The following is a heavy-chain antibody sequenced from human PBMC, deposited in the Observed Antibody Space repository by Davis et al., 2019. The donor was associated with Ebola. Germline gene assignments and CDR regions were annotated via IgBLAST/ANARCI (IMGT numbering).Heavy chain of an antibody. CDR2: ISYDGSNK. V-gene: IGHV3-30*18. J-gene: IGHJ4*02. Sequence: GESLKISCAASGFTFSSYVMHWVRPAPGKGLEWVAVISYDGSNKYYADSVKGRFTISRDNSKNTLYLQMNSLRAEDTAVYYCAKQRGVGAIDYDYWGRGTVVTVSS. D-gene: IGHD1-26*01. CDR1: GFTFSSYV. CDR3: AKQRGVGAIDYDY.